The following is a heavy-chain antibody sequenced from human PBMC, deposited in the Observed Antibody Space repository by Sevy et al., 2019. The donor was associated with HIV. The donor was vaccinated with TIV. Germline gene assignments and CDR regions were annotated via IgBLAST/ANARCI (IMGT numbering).Heavy chain of an antibody. CDR1: GFTFSSYS. Sequence: GGYLRLFCVASGFTFSSYSMNWVRQAPGKGLGCVSYMSSSSDSSRTLYYADSVKGRFSISRDNAKNSVHLQMTSLRVEDTAVYYCARPDLSGWYFDFWGHGTLVTVSS. CDR2: MSSSSDSSRTL. J-gene: IGHJ4*01. V-gene: IGHV3-48*01. CDR3: ARPDLSGWYFDF. D-gene: IGHD6-19*01.